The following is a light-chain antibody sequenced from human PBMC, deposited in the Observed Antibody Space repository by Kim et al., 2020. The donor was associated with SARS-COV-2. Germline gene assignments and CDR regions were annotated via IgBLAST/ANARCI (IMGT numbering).Light chain of an antibody. Sequence: EIVMTQSPATLSVSPGERATLSCRASQSVSSNLAWYQQKPGQAPRLLIYGASTRATGIPARFSGSGSGTEFTLTISSLQSEDFAVYYCQQYDAWNSFGQGTKLEI. J-gene: IGKJ2*01. V-gene: IGKV3-15*01. CDR3: QQYDAWNS. CDR2: GAS. CDR1: QSVSSN.